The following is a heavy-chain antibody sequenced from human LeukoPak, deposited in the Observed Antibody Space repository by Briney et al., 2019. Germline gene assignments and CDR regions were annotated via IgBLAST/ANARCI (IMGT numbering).Heavy chain of an antibody. CDR3: AKVDSEYCSSTSCYKWFDP. CDR2: INPNSGGT. Sequence: ASVKVSCKASGYTFTGYYIYWVRQAPGQGLEWMGWINPNSGGTNYAQKFQGRVAMTRDTSVNTAYMELSRLRSDDTAVYYCAKVDSEYCSSTSCYKWFDPWGQGTLVTVSS. CDR1: GYTFTGYY. D-gene: IGHD2-2*02. V-gene: IGHV1-2*02. J-gene: IGHJ5*02.